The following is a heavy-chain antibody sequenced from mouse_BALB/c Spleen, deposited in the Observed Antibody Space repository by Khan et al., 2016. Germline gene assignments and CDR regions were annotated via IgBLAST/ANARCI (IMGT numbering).Heavy chain of an antibody. V-gene: IGHV4-1*02. CDR1: GFDFSRYW. CDR3: ARAWYYGYLAY. Sequence: EVQLLESGGGLVHPGGSLKLSCAASGFDFSRYWMSWVRQAPGKGLEWIGEINPDSYTINYTPSLKDKFIISRDNAKNTLYLQMSKVRSEDTALYDCARAWYYGYLAYWGQGSLDTVSA. J-gene: IGHJ3*01. CDR2: INPDSYTI. D-gene: IGHD1-1*01.